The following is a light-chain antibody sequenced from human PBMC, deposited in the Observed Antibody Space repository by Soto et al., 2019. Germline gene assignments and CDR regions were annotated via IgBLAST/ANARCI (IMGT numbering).Light chain of an antibody. J-gene: IGLJ2*01. CDR2: DTN. Sequence: QSVLTQPPSVSAAPGQKVTISCSGSSSNIGNNYVSWYQQLPGTAPNVLMYDTNKQPSGIPDRFSGSTSGTSATLGITGLQTGDEADYYCGTWDASRTAVVFGGGTKLTVL. V-gene: IGLV1-51*01. CDR3: GTWDASRTAVV. CDR1: SSNIGNNY.